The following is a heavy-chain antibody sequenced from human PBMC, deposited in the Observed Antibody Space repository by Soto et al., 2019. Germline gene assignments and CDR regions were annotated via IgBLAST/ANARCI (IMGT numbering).Heavy chain of an antibody. CDR3: AKGILAGSGSYYYPNDYYYMDV. V-gene: IGHV3-23*01. CDR2: ISGSGGST. J-gene: IGHJ6*03. CDR1: GFTFSSYA. Sequence: GGSLRLSCAASGFTFSSYAMSWVRQAPGKGLEWVSAISGSGGSTYYADSVKGRFTISRDNSKNTLYLQMSSLRAEDTAVYYCAKGILAGSGSYYYPNDYYYMDVWGKGTTVTVSS. D-gene: IGHD3-10*01.